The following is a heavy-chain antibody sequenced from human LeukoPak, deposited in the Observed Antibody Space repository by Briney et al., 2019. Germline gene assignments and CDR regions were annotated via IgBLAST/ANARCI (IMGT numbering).Heavy chain of an antibody. CDR1: GYSITTNSYW. Sequence: PSYALSLTCRLSGYSITTNSYWWVWIRQSPGKALVWIGSIYSSGNSYYNPSLKSRATISPDTSKNQYSLRLTSVTAADTAVYYCARRGIWDLQIGNWFDPWGQGILVTVSS. CDR2: IYSSGNS. V-gene: IGHV4-39*01. J-gene: IGHJ5*02. D-gene: IGHD3-16*01. CDR3: ARRGIWDLQIGNWFDP.